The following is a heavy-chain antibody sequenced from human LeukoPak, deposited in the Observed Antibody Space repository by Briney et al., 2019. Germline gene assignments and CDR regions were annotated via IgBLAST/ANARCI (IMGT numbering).Heavy chain of an antibody. V-gene: IGHV4-39*01. J-gene: IGHJ4*02. CDR1: GGSISSSGYY. CDR3: ASSFEYSSGWYLDY. CDR2: IYYSGST. Sequence: SETLSLTCTVSGGSISSSGYYWGWIRQPPGKGLEWIGNIYYSGSTYYNPSLKSRVTISVDTSKNQFSLRLSSVTAADTAVYYCASSFEYSSGWYLDYWGQGTLVTVSS. D-gene: IGHD6-19*01.